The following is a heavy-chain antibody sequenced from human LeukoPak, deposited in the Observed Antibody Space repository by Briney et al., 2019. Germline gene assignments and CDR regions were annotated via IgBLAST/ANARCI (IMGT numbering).Heavy chain of an antibody. V-gene: IGHV1-46*01. CDR3: ARDNSMYERGWWFDP. J-gene: IGHJ5*02. CDR1: GYSFTSHY. CDR2: INPRGAST. D-gene: IGHD4-23*01. Sequence: GASVKVSCKSSGYSFTSHYMHWVRQAPGQGLEWMGVINPRGASTIYAEKFKGRIILTRDMSTTTYYMQLSSLKSDDTAIYYCARDNSMYERGWWFDPWGQGTLVTVSS.